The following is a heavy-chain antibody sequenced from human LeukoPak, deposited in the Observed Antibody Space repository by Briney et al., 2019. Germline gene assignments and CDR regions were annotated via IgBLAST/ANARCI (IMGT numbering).Heavy chain of an antibody. CDR3: ARYDFWSGYYDLDYGMDA. D-gene: IGHD3-3*01. Sequence: GASVKASCKASGYTFTSYGISWVRQAPGQGLEWMGWISAYNGNTNYAQKLQGRVTMTTDTSTSTAYMELRSLRSDDTAVYYCARYDFWSGYYDLDYGMDAWGQGTTVTVSS. J-gene: IGHJ6*02. V-gene: IGHV1-18*01. CDR1: GYTFTSYG. CDR2: ISAYNGNT.